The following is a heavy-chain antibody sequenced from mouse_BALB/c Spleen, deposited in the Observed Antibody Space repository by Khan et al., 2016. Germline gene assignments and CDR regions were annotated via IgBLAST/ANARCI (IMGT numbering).Heavy chain of an antibody. Sequence: VQLKESGPGLVKPSQSLSLTCTVTGYSITSDYAWNWIRQFPGNKLEWMGYISYSGTTTYNPSLKSRISITRDTSKNQFFLQLNSVTTEDTATYYCARWLDARDYWGQGTSVTVSS. V-gene: IGHV3-2*02. D-gene: IGHD2-2*01. CDR1: GYSITSDYA. CDR2: ISYSGTT. CDR3: ARWLDARDY. J-gene: IGHJ4*01.